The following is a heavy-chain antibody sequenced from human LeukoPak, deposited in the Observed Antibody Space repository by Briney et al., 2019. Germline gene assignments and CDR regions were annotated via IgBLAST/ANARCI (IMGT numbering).Heavy chain of an antibody. Sequence: SGGSLRLSCEASGFTFSNYAMSWVRQAPGKGLEWVSAISGSAVSTYYADSVKGRFTISRDNSKNTLYLQMNSLRAEDTAVYYCAKGGYSSGWYEGYWGQGALVTVSS. D-gene: IGHD6-19*01. V-gene: IGHV3-23*01. CDR1: GFTFSNYA. J-gene: IGHJ4*02. CDR2: ISGSAVST. CDR3: AKGGYSSGWYEGY.